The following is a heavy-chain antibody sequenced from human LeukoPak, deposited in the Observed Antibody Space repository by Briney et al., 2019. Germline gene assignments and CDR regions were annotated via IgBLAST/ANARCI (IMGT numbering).Heavy chain of an antibody. CDR1: GFTFSDYY. Sequence: GGSLTLSCAPSGFTFSDYYMSWIRQAPGKGLEWVSYISSSGKNINYADSVKGRFTIYKDNAKKSLYLQMNSLRVEDTAVYYCAGEARGYMAFQIWGQGTMVTVSS. J-gene: IGHJ3*02. CDR3: AGEARGYMAFQI. V-gene: IGHV3-11*01. CDR2: ISSSGKNI. D-gene: IGHD2-2*02.